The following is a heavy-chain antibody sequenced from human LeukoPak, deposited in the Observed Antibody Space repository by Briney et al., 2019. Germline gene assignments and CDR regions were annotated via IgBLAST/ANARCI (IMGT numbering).Heavy chain of an antibody. CDR3: ARVQYSSNLYGMDV. J-gene: IGHJ6*02. D-gene: IGHD6-13*01. V-gene: IGHV3-33*01. CDR1: GFKFSNYG. CDR2: IWYDGSNK. Sequence: PGRSLRLSCAASGFKFSNYGMRWVRQAPGKGLEWVTVIWYDGSNKYYADSVKGRFTVSRDNSKNTLYLQMNSLRVEDTAVYYCARVQYSSNLYGMDVWGQGTTVTVSS.